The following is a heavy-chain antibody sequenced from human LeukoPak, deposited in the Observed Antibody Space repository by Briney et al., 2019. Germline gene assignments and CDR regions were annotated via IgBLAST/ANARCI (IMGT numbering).Heavy chain of an antibody. CDR2: FDPEDGET. J-gene: IGHJ4*02. D-gene: IGHD5-12*01. Sequence: ASVKVSCKVSGYTLTELSMHWVRQAPGKGLEGMGGFDPEDGETIYAQKFQGRVTMTEDTSTDTAYMELSSLRSEDTAVYYCATGDVSGYDKLFDYWGQGTLVTVSS. CDR1: GYTLTELS. CDR3: ATGDVSGYDKLFDY. V-gene: IGHV1-24*01.